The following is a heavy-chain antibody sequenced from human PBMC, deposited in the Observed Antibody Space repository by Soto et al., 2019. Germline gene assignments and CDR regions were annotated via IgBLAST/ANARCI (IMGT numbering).Heavy chain of an antibody. V-gene: IGHV1-69*01. J-gene: IGHJ4*02. D-gene: IGHD3-16*01. CDR2: IIPFFGTA. CDR1: GGTFSTFG. CDR3: ARTAPMDAGDKYYYDF. Sequence: QVQLVQSGAEVKKTGSSVKVSCKTSGGTFSTFGISWVRQAPGQGLEWMGGIIPFFGTAEYSQKFEDRITITADDSTTTVYMDLRRLTSEDTAIYYCARTAPMDAGDKYYYDFWGQGALVTVSS.